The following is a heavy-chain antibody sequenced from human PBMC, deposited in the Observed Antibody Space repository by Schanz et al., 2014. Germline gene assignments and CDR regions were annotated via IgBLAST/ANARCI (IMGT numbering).Heavy chain of an antibody. CDR2: ISGSGGDT. CDR3: AKEDRNHNSDYVY. CDR1: GFTFSSYA. D-gene: IGHD3-22*01. V-gene: IGHV3-23*01. Sequence: EVQLLESGGGLVQPGGSLRLSCAASGFTFSSYAMSWVRQAPGKGLEWVSAISGSGGDTYYAASMRGRFTISRDDSKNTLYLQMNSLRPEDTAVYYCAKEDRNHNSDYVYWGQGTLVTVSS. J-gene: IGHJ4*02.